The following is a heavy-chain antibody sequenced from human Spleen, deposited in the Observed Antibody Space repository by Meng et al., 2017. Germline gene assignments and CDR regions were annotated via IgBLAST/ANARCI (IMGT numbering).Heavy chain of an antibody. V-gene: IGHV6-1*01. Sequence: QQPGPALVTPSPTLSPTCAISGDSVSNNRGAWHWIRQSPSRGLEWLGRTYYRSKWYSDSAVSVKSRITINADTSKNQFSLHLNSVTPEDTAVYYCARTMSAVGENWFDPWGQGSLVTVSS. CDR3: ARTMSAVGENWFDP. CDR2: TYYRSKWYS. CDR1: GDSVSNNRGA. J-gene: IGHJ5*02. D-gene: IGHD6-13*01.